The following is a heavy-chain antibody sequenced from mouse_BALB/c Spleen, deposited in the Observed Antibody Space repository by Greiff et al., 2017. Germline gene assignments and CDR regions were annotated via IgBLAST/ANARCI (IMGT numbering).Heavy chain of an antibody. V-gene: IGHV5-9-4*01. Sequence: EVHLVESGGGLVKPGGSLKLSCAASGFTFSSYAMSWVRQSPEKRLEWVAEISSGGSYTYYPDTVTGRFTISRDNAKNTLYLEMSSLRSEDTAMYYCARETTATFAYWGQGTLVTVSA. CDR2: ISSGGSYT. CDR1: GFTFSSYA. J-gene: IGHJ3*01. CDR3: ARETTATFAY. D-gene: IGHD1-2*01.